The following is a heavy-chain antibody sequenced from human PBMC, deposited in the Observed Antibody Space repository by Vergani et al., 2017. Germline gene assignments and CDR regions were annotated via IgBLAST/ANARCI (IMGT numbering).Heavy chain of an antibody. CDR1: GYTFTDYF. J-gene: IGHJ4*02. CDR3: ARVGTSSNRDYFDY. Sequence: QVQLVQCGAEVKKPGASVKVSCKASGYTFTDYFMHWVRQAPGQGLEWMGWINPNSGGTNYAQKFQGRVTMTRDSSSSTAYMEMSNLRSDDTAVYYCARVGTSSNRDYFDYWGQGTLVTGSS. D-gene: IGHD2-2*01. CDR2: INPNSGGT. V-gene: IGHV1-2*02.